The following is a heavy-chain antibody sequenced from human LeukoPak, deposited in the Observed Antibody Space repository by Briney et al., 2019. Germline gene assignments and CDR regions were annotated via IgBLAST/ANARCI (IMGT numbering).Heavy chain of an antibody. CDR2: IIPIFGTA. Sequence: SVKVSCKASGGTFSSYAIGWVRQAPGQGLEWMGGIIPIFGTANYAQKFQGRVTITADESTSTAYMELSSLRSEDTAVYYCARGGDTIGSIRSAFDIWGQGTMVTVSS. J-gene: IGHJ3*02. CDR1: GGTFSSYA. D-gene: IGHD3-22*01. V-gene: IGHV1-69*13. CDR3: ARGGDTIGSIRSAFDI.